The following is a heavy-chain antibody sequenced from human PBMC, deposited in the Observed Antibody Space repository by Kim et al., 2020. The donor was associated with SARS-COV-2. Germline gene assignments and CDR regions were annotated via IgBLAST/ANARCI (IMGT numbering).Heavy chain of an antibody. D-gene: IGHD3-10*01. CDR2: ISYDGSYK. CDR3: ARAGGMYYYGSGSYDYFDY. CDR1: GFTFISYA. J-gene: IGHJ4*02. Sequence: GGSLRLSCAASGFTFISYAMHWVRQAPGKGLEWVAFISYDGSYKYYADSVKGRFTISRDNSKNTLYFQMNSLRAEDTAVYYCARAGGMYYYGSGSYDYFDYWGQGTLVTVSS. V-gene: IGHV3-30-3*01.